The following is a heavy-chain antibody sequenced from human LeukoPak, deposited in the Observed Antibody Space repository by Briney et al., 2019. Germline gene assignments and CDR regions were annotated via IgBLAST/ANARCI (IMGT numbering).Heavy chain of an antibody. D-gene: IGHD6-6*01. CDR2: IIPIFGTA. CDR1: GGTFSSYA. CDR3: ARGGAARLRRYYYYYYMDV. J-gene: IGHJ6*03. V-gene: IGHV1-69*05. Sequence: GASVKVSCKASGGTFSSYAISWVRQAPGQGLEWMGGIIPIFGTANYAQKFQGRVTITTDESTSTAYMELSSLRSEDTAVYYCARGGAARLRRYYYYYYMDVWGKGTTVTVSS.